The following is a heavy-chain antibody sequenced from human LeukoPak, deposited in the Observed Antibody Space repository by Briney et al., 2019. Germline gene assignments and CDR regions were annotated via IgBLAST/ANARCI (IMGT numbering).Heavy chain of an antibody. Sequence: SETLSLTCTVSGGSISSYYWSWIRQPPGKGLEWIGYIYYSGSTNYNPSLKSRVTISVDTSKNQFSLKLSSVTAADTAVYYCARHGVPGIAVAGVHWFDPWGQGTLVTVSS. CDR2: IYYSGST. CDR1: GGSISSYY. J-gene: IGHJ5*02. V-gene: IGHV4-59*01. CDR3: ARHGVPGIAVAGVHWFDP. D-gene: IGHD6-19*01.